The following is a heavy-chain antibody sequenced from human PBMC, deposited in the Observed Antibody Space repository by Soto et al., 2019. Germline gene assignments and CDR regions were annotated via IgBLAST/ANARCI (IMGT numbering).Heavy chain of an antibody. CDR2: IWYDGSNK. J-gene: IGHJ4*02. Sequence: QVQLVDSGGGVVQPGRSLRLSCAAYGFTFSTYGMHWVRQAPGKGLEWVAAIWYDGSNKYYADSVKGRFTISRDNSKNTLYLQMNSLRAEDTAVYYCAREATEYYCDYWGQGTLVTVSS. CDR1: GFTFSTYG. D-gene: IGHD5-12*01. V-gene: IGHV3-33*01. CDR3: AREATEYYCDY.